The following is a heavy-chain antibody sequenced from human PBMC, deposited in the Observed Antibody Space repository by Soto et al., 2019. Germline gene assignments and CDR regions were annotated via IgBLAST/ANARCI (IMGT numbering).Heavy chain of an antibody. CDR3: ATEVWVYYDFWSGYSDY. J-gene: IGHJ4*02. D-gene: IGHD3-3*01. Sequence: EVQLVESGGGLVQPGGSLRLSCAASGFTFSSYWMSWVRQAPGKGLEWVANIKEDGSDMYYVDSVKGRFTISRDNAKNALYLQMNSLRADDTAVYYCATEVWVYYDFWSGYSDYWGQGTVVTVSS. CDR2: IKEDGSDM. V-gene: IGHV3-7*01. CDR1: GFTFSSYW.